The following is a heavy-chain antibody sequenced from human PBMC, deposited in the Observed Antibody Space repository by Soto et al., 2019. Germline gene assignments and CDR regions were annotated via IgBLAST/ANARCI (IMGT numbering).Heavy chain of an antibody. Sequence: ASVKVSCKXSGYTFTSYYMHWVRQAPGQGLEWMGIINPSGGSTSYAQKFQGRVTMTRDTSTSTVYMELSSLRSEDTAVYYCAREGDYYDSSGYPNGPFDYWGQGTLVTVSS. CDR2: INPSGGST. V-gene: IGHV1-46*01. J-gene: IGHJ4*02. D-gene: IGHD3-22*01. CDR3: AREGDYYDSSGYPNGPFDY. CDR1: GYTFTSYY.